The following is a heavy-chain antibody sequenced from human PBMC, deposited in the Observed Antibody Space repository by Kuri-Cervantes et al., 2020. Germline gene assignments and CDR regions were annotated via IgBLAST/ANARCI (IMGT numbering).Heavy chain of an antibody. J-gene: IGHJ5*02. CDR1: GFTFSDYY. CDR2: IKRDGSST. CDR3: ARSDWFDP. Sequence: GESLKISCAASGFTFSDYYMHWVRQAPGKGLVWVSRIKRDGSSTAYAASVQGRFTISRDSAKNTLYLQMNSLRAEDTAVYYCARSDWFDPWGQGTLVTVSS. V-gene: IGHV3-74*03.